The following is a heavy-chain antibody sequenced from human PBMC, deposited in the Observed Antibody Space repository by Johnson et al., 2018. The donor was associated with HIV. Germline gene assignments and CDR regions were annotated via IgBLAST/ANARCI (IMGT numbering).Heavy chain of an antibody. D-gene: IGHD6-6*01. Sequence: QVQLVESGGGLIQPGGSLRLSCASSGFTFSSYAMHWVRQAPGKGLEWVAVISYDGSNKYYADSVKGRFTISRDNSKNTLYLQMNSLRAEDTAVYYCARALSIADEEDIWGQVTMVTVSS. V-gene: IGHV3-30-3*01. CDR1: GFTFSSYA. CDR2: ISYDGSNK. J-gene: IGHJ3*02. CDR3: ARALSIADEEDI.